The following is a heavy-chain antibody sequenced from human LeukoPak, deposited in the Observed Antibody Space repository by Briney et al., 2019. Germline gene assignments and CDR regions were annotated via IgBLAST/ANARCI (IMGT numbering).Heavy chain of an antibody. CDR2: IYYSGST. J-gene: IGHJ5*02. CDR3: ARAKSSRRFLEWLANNWFDP. V-gene: IGHV4-59*01. D-gene: IGHD3-3*01. CDR1: GGSISSYY. Sequence: SETLSLTCTVSGGSISSYYWSWIRQPPGKGLEWIGYIYYSGSTNYNPSLKSRVTISVDTSKNQFSLKLSSVTAADTAVYYCARAKSSRRFLEWLANNWFDPWGQGTLVTVSS.